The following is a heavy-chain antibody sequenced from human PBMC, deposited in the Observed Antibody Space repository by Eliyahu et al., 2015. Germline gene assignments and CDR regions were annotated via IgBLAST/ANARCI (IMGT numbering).Heavy chain of an antibody. CDR1: GFTLSLYA. CDR3: ARDQEDATGWYGPFDY. V-gene: IGHV3-23*01. J-gene: IGHJ4*02. D-gene: IGHD6-19*01. Sequence: EVQVLESGGGLVQPGGSLRLSCAASGFTLSLYAMSWVRQAPGKGLEWISAISHSGGFTKYTDSVKGRFTISRDSSKNMLYLEMSSLRAEDTAVYYCARDQEDATGWYGPFDYWGQGTLVTVSA. CDR2: ISHSGGFT.